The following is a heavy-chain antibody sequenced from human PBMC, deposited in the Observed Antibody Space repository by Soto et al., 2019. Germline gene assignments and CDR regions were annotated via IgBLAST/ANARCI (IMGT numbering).Heavy chain of an antibody. V-gene: IGHV4-38-2*02. CDR2: IYHSGST. D-gene: IGHD3-3*01. CDR3: ARDGYYDFWSAKYYFDY. CDR1: GYSLSSGYY. J-gene: IGHJ4*02. Sequence: TLSLTCAVSGYSLSSGYYWGWIRQPPGKGLEWIGSIYHSGSTYYNPSLKSRVTISVDTSKNQFSLKLSSVTAADTAVYYCARDGYYDFWSAKYYFDYWGQGTLVTVSS.